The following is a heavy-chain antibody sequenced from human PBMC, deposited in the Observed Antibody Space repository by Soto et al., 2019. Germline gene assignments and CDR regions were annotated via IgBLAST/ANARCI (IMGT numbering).Heavy chain of an antibody. V-gene: IGHV1-69*12. CDR3: ARDKQEIFVVVTYSWFEP. CDR2: IIPMFGTA. CDR1: GGTFSNYP. Sequence: QVQLVQSGAEVKKPGSSVKVSCKASGGTFSNYPINWVRQAPGQGLEWMGRIIPMFGTAHYAQKFQGRVTITADESTSTGSMELSSLRSEDTAVYYCARDKQEIFVVVTYSWFEPWGQGTLVTVSS. D-gene: IGHD3-3*01. J-gene: IGHJ5*02.